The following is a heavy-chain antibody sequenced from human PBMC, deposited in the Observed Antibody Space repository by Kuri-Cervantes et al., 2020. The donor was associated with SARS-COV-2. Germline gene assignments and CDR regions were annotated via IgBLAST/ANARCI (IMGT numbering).Heavy chain of an antibody. CDR2: ISYDGSNK. J-gene: IGHJ4*02. CDR1: GFTFSSYA. CDR3: ARARASGWRGGFGY. D-gene: IGHD6-19*01. Sequence: GESLKISCAASGFTFSSYAMLWVRQAPGKGLEWVAVISYDGSNKYYADAVKGRFTISRDNSKNTLYLQMNSLRAEDTAVYYCARARASGWRGGFGYWGQGTLVTVSS. V-gene: IGHV3-30-3*01.